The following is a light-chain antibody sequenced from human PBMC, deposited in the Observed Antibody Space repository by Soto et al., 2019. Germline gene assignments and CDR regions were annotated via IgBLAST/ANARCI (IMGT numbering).Light chain of an antibody. CDR1: QNIDIY. Sequence: DIQMTQSPSSLSASVGDSVTITCRASQNIDIYLNWYQQKPGKVPKLLIYAASGLQTGVPSRFSGSGSGTDFTITISSLQPEDFATYCCQQSNTTPWTFGQGTQVDIK. CDR2: AAS. CDR3: QQSNTTPWT. J-gene: IGKJ1*01. V-gene: IGKV1-39*01.